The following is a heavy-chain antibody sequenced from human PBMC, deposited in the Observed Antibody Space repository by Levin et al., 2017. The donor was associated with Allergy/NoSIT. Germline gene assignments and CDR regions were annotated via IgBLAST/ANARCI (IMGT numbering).Heavy chain of an antibody. CDR1: GFTFSSYG. V-gene: IGHV3-33*01. J-gene: IGHJ4*02. CDR2: IWYDGSNK. CDR3: ARDSGYCSSTSCARWMLGYFDY. Sequence: GESLKISCAASGFTFSSYGMHWVRQAPGKGLEWVAVIWYDGSNKYYADSVKGRFTISRDNSKNTLYLQMNSLRAEDTAVYYCARDSGYCSSTSCARWMLGYFDYWGQGTLVTVSS. D-gene: IGHD2-2*01.